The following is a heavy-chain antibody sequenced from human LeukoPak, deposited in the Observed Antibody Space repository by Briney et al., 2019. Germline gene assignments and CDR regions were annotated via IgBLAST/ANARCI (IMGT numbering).Heavy chain of an antibody. CDR1: IGSIGSSSNY. CDR2: VYYSGST. D-gene: IGHD2-8*01. CDR3: ARASFNVVFGNWFDP. Sequence: SETLSLTCTVSIGSIGSSSNYWGWIRQAPGKGLEWIGNVYYSGSTFYNPSLNNRVTISVDTSKNQFSLKLRSVTAADTAIYYCARASFNVVFGNWFDPWGQGTLVTVSS. J-gene: IGHJ5*02. V-gene: IGHV4-39*01.